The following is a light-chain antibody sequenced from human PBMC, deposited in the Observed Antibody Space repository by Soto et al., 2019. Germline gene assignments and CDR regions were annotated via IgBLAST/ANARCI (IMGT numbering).Light chain of an antibody. V-gene: IGLV2-14*01. CDR3: SSYTSSSTGVV. CDR2: DVS. J-gene: IGLJ2*01. Sequence: QSALTQPASVSGSPGQSITISCTGTSSDVGGYNYVSWYQQHPGKAPKLMIYDVSNRPSGVSNRFSGSKSGNTASLTISGLQAEDEADYYCSSYTSSSTGVVVGGGTQLTVL. CDR1: SSDVGGYNY.